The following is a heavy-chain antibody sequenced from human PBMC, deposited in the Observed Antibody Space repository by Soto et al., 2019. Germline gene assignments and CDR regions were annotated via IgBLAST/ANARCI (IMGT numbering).Heavy chain of an antibody. V-gene: IGHV4-31*03. D-gene: IGHD5-18*01. J-gene: IGHJ3*02. CDR3: ASGPVDTAMVIGAFDI. CDR2: IYYSGST. Sequence: QVQLQESGPGLVKPSQTLSLTCTVSGGSISSGGYYWSWIRQHPGKGLEWIGYIYYSGSTYYNPSLKSRVTISVDTSKNQFSLKLSSVTAADTAVYYCASGPVDTAMVIGAFDIWGQGPMVTVSS. CDR1: GGSISSGGYY.